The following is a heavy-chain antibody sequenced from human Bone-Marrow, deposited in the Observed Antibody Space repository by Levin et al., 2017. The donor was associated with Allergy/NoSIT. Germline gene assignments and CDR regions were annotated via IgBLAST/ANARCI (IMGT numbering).Heavy chain of an antibody. Sequence: GGSLRLSCAASGFTFSGYSMHWVRQAPGKGLEWVAVIRHDGSKDYHADSVKGRFSISRDNSKNTLYLQMNSLRVEDTAMYYCARLGAAGSFWGQGTLVTVSS. CDR3: ARLGAAGSF. CDR1: GFTFSGYS. J-gene: IGHJ4*02. D-gene: IGHD6-13*01. V-gene: IGHV3-30*01. CDR2: IRHDGSKD.